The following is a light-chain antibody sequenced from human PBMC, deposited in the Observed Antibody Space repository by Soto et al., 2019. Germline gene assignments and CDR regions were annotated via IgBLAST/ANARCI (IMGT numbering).Light chain of an antibody. V-gene: IGLV2-14*03. J-gene: IGLJ1*01. Sequence: QSALTQPASVSGSPGQSITISCTGTSRDVGAYQYVSWYQQHPGKAPKVMIYDVSNRPSGVSNRFSGSKSGNTASLTISGLQAADESDYFCSSYSSSSTLFVFGTGTKAT. CDR2: DVS. CDR1: SRDVGAYQY. CDR3: SSYSSSSTLFV.